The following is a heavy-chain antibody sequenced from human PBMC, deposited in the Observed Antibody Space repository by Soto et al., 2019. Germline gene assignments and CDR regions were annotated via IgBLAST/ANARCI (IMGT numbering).Heavy chain of an antibody. D-gene: IGHD2-2*01. CDR2: IGTAGDT. CDR1: GFTFSSYD. Sequence: GGSLRLSCAASGFTFSSYDMHWVRQATGKGLEWVSAIGTAGDTYYPGSVKGRFTISRENAKNSLYLQMNSLRAEDTAVYYCAREAPRVPYYYGMDVWGQGTTVTVSS. V-gene: IGHV3-13*01. CDR3: AREAPRVPYYYGMDV. J-gene: IGHJ6*02.